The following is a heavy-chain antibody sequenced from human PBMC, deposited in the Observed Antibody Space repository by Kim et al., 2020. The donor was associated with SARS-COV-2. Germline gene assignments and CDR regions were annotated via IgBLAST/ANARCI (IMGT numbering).Heavy chain of an antibody. J-gene: IGHJ6*02. CDR2: IRSKAYGGTT. D-gene: IGHD6-13*01. CDR1: GFTFGDYA. CDR3: TRDQSAAAGSNYYYGMDV. V-gene: IGHV3-49*03. Sequence: GGSLRLSCTASGFTFGDYAMRWFRQAPGKGLEWVGFIRSKAYGGTTEYAASVKGRFTISRDDSKSIAYLQMNSLKTEDTAVYYCTRDQSAAAGSNYYYGMDVWGQGTTVTVSS.